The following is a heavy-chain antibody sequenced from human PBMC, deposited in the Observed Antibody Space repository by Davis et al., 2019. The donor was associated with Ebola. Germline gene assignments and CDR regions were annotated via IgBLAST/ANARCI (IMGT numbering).Heavy chain of an antibody. D-gene: IGHD3-10*01. CDR3: ARVSDVRDNWFDP. J-gene: IGHJ5*02. V-gene: IGHV4-30-4*01. CDR2: ISYSGST. Sequence: SETLSLTCTVSGGSISSGDFYWSWIRQPPGKGLEWIGFISYSGSTYYNSSLKSRVTISVDTSKNQFSLKLSSLTAADTAVYYCARVSDVRDNWFDPWGQGTLVTVSS. CDR1: GGSISSGDFY.